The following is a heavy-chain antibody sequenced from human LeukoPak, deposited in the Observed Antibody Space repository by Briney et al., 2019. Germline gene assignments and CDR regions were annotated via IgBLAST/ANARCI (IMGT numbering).Heavy chain of an antibody. CDR1: GDPFRGYY. CDR3: ARDESGIFPNWFDP. Sequence: SETLSLPCTLSGDPFRGYYWNWIRQPAGEGLEWIGRMCRSGRTKYNPSLKGRVTMSLATSNNQLSLGLRSVTAADTAVYYCARDESGIFPNWFDPWGQGTLVSVPS. CDR2: MCRSGRT. V-gene: IGHV4-4*07. D-gene: IGHD1-1*01. J-gene: IGHJ5*02.